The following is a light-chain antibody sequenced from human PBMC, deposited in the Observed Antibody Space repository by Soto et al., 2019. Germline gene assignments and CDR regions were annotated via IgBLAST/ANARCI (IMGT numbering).Light chain of an antibody. CDR3: QQYGSSPRT. CDR1: QSVNSD. CDR2: GAS. Sequence: EVVLTQSPATLSVSPGERATLSCRASQSVNSDLAWYQQKPGQAPRLLIYGASSGATGIPDRFSGSGSGTDFTLTISRLEPEDFAVYYCQQYGSSPRTFGQGTKVDIK. J-gene: IGKJ1*01. V-gene: IGKV3-20*01.